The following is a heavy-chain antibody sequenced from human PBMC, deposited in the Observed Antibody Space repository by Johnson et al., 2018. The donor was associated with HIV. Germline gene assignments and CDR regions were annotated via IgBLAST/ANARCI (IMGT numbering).Heavy chain of an antibody. D-gene: IGHD3-3*01. CDR1: GFTVSSNY. J-gene: IGHJ3*02. CDR3: ARDRVPDAFDI. V-gene: IGHV3-66*01. CDR2: IYSGGST. Sequence: VQLVESGGGLVKPGGSLRLSCAASGFTVSSNYMSWVRQAPGKGLEWVSVIYSGGSTYYADSVKGRFTISRDNSKNTLYLQMNSLRAEDTAVYYCARDRVPDAFDIWGQGTMVTVSS.